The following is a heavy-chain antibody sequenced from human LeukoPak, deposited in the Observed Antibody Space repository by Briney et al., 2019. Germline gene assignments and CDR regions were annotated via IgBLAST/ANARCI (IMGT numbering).Heavy chain of an antibody. J-gene: IGHJ4*02. D-gene: IGHD3-3*01. V-gene: IGHV3-48*04. CDR3: ARDYIHFGVVHNFDY. Sequence: GGSLRLSCAAAGFSFSNFPMNWVRQAPGKGPEWVSYISSSSTTTYYADSVKGRFTISRDNAKNSLYLQMNSLRAEDTAVYYCARDYIHFGVVHNFDYWGQGTLVTVSS. CDR1: GFSFSNFP. CDR2: ISSSSTTT.